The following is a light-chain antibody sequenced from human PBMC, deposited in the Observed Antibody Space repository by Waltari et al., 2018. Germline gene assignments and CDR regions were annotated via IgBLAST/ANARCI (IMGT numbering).Light chain of an antibody. CDR3: QQYNNWPPPVT. J-gene: IGKJ2*01. CDR2: GAS. Sequence: EIVMTQSPATLSVSPGERATLSCRASQSVSSNLAWYQQKPGQAPRLLIYGASTRATGIPARFSGSWSGTEFTLTISSLQSEDFAVYYCQQYNNWPPPVTFGQGTKLEIK. V-gene: IGKV3-15*01. CDR1: QSVSSN.